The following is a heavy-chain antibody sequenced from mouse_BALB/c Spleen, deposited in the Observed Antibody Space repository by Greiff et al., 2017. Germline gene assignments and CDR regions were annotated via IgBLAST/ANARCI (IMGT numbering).Heavy chain of an antibody. J-gene: IGHJ4*01. CDR1: GYTFTSYV. CDR2: INPYNDGT. CDR3: ARESYDYGRYYYAMDY. V-gene: IGHV1-14*01. Sequence: VQLQQSGPELVKPGASVKMSCKASGYTFTSYVMHWVKQKPGQGLEWIGYINPYNDGTKYNEKFKGKATLTADKSSSTAYMELSSLTSEDSAVYYCARESYDYGRYYYAMDYWGQGTSDTVAS. D-gene: IGHD2-4*01.